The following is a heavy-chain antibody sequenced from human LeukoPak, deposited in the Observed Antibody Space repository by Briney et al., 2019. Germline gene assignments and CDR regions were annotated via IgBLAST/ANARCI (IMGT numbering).Heavy chain of an antibody. CDR2: ISSSSSHM. CDR1: GFTFSSYN. V-gene: IGHV3-21*01. Sequence: GGSLRLSCAASGFTFSSYNMNWVRQAPGKGLEWVSFISSSSSHMYYADSVKGRFTISRDNAKNSLFLQMNSLRAEDTAVYYCTGTLEYYYDSSGYYYLDYWGQGSLVTVSS. D-gene: IGHD3-22*01. J-gene: IGHJ4*02. CDR3: TGTLEYYYDSSGYYYLDY.